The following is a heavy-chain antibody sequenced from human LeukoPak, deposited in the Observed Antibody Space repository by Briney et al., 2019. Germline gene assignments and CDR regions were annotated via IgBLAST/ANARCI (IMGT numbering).Heavy chain of an antibody. V-gene: IGHV4-39*01. CDR2: IYYSGST. J-gene: IGHJ5*02. D-gene: IGHD2-15*01. CDR1: GGSISSSSYY. Sequence: SETLSLTCTVSGGSISSSSYYWGWIRQPPGKGLEWIGSIYYSGSTYYNPSLKSRVTISVDTSKNQFSLKLSSVTAADTAVYYCARYVGVAGYCSGGSCFGTGTFDPWGQGTLVTVSS. CDR3: ARYVGVAGYCSGGSCFGTGTFDP.